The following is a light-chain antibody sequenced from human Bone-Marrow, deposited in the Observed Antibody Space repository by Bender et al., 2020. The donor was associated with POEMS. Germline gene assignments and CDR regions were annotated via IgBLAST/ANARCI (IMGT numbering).Light chain of an antibody. CDR3: SSYAGSNTFM. Sequence: QSALTQPASVSGSPGQSITISCAGTSSDVGAYKHVSWYQQHPGKAPKVVISEVNERPSGVSNRFSASKSGNTASLTISGLQAEDEADYYCSSYAGSNTFMFGVGTKLTVL. CDR2: EVN. CDR1: SSDVGAYKH. J-gene: IGLJ3*02. V-gene: IGLV2-23*02.